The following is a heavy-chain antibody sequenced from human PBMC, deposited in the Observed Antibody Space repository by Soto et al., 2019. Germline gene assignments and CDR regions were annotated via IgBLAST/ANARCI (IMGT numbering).Heavy chain of an antibody. J-gene: IGHJ6*02. CDR3: ASNYAYAEGYYWYGIDV. D-gene: IGHD3-16*01. CDR2: ISSYGSDT. CDR1: GFTFRRYW. V-gene: IGHV3-74*01. Sequence: GWSLRLSCAASGFTFRRYWMHWVRQAPGKGLVWVSRISSYGSDTHYADSVKGRFTISRDNAKNTLYLQMNSLRADDTAVYYCASNYAYAEGYYWYGIDVWGQGTTVTVSS.